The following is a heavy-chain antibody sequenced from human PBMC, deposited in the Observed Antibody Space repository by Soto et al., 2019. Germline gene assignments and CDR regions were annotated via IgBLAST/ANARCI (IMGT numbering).Heavy chain of an antibody. CDR3: ARIKWGMNYYNGLDV. CDR2: INPKTAAT. J-gene: IGHJ6*02. V-gene: IGHV1-2*02. Sequence: QVQLVQSGAEVKKSGASVKVSCKPSRYSFSDYFIQWVRQAPGQGLEWVAWINPKTAATNYAKKFQGRVSLTWDTSSTTAYMELTRLRPDDTAVYYCARIKWGMNYYNGLDVCGQGTTVIVSS. D-gene: IGHD1-26*01. CDR1: RYSFSDYF.